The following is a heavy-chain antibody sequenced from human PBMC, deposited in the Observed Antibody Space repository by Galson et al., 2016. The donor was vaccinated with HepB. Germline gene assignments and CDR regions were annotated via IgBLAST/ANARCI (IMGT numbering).Heavy chain of an antibody. J-gene: IGHJ4*02. CDR1: GFTFSAYW. Sequence: SLRLSCAASGFTFSAYWMSWVRQAPGKGLEWVAIIKSDGSQKYYVDSVKGRFTISRDNAKNPLYLQMNSLRAEDTAVYYCARESGWSFDYWGQGSRLTVSS. CDR2: IKSDGSQK. CDR3: ARESGWSFDY. V-gene: IGHV3-7*01. D-gene: IGHD6-19*01.